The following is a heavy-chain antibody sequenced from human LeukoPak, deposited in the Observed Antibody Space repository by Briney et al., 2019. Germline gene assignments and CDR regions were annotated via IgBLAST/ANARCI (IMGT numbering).Heavy chain of an antibody. J-gene: IGHJ4*02. D-gene: IGHD5-24*01. CDR3: SRGTDAYKCGNS. Sequence: PSETLSLTCAVYGGSFSGYYWTWIRQPPGKGLEWIGEIHYSGRINYNPSLKSRVTISADTSNNHFSLKMNSVTAADTAGYYCSRGTDAYKCGNSWGQGTLVTVSS. CDR1: GGSFSGYY. V-gene: IGHV4-34*01. CDR2: IHYSGRI.